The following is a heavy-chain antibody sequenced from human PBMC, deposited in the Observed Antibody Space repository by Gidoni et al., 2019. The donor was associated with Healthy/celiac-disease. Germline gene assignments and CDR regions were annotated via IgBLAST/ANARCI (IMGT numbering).Heavy chain of an antibody. Sequence: EVQLLESGGGLVQPGGSLRLSCAASGFTFSSYAMSWVRQAPGKGLEWVSAISGSGGSTYYTDSVKGRFTISRDNSKNTLYLQMNSLRAEDTAVYYCAKDWGITIFGVVQPGFDYWGQGTLVTVSS. J-gene: IGHJ4*02. CDR3: AKDWGITIFGVVQPGFDY. V-gene: IGHV3-23*01. CDR1: GFTFSSYA. D-gene: IGHD3-3*01. CDR2: ISGSGGST.